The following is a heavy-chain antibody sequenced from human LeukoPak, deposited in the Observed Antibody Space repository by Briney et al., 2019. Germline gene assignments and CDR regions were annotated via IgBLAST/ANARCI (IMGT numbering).Heavy chain of an antibody. J-gene: IGHJ4*02. CDR1: GFTFSSYS. CDR2: ISSSSTI. V-gene: IGHV3-48*04. Sequence: GGSLRLSCAASGFTFSSYSMNWVRQAPGKGLEWVSYISSSSTIYYADSVKGRFTISRDNAKNSLYLQMNSLRAEDTAVYYCARDQGVSGYAWGQGTLVTVSS. CDR3: ARDQGVSGYA. D-gene: IGHD5-12*01.